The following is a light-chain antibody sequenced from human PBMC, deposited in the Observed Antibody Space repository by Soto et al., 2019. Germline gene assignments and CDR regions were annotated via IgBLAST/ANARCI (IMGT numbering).Light chain of an antibody. CDR3: AAWDDSLNGLV. CDR2: RNN. CDR1: NSNIGSNS. V-gene: IGLV1-44*01. J-gene: IGLJ2*01. Sequence: QSVLTQPPSASGTPGQRVTISCSGSNSNIGSNSVNWYQQLPGTAPKLLVYRNNQRPSGVPDRFSGSKSGTSASLAISGLQSEDEADYYCAAWDDSLNGLVFGGGTKLTVL.